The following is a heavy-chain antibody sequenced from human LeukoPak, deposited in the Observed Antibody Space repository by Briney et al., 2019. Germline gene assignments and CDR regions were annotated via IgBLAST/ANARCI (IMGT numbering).Heavy chain of an antibody. CDR2: ITPSGDAT. CDR1: GFTFSSYW. J-gene: IGHJ4*02. CDR3: ARAASGRTYDY. V-gene: IGHV3-23*01. Sequence: PGGSLRLSCAASGFTFSSYWMHWVRQAPGKGLEWVSSITPSGDATYYADSVRGRFTISRDNSKNTLYVQMNSLRAEDTAVYYCARAASGRTYDYWGQGTLVTVTS. D-gene: IGHD5-12*01.